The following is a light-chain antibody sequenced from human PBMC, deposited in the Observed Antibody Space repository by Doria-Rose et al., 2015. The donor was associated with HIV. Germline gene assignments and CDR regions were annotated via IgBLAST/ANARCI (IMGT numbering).Light chain of an antibody. CDR2: DDD. J-gene: IGLJ1*01. Sequence: LTQPPPVSVAPGQTARITCGGNNIGSRHVHWYQQRPGQAPVLVVYDDDAWLSGISGRFSGSIAGNTATLTISWVEAGDEADYYCQVSDSGREWGVFGSGTKVTVL. CDR3: QVSDSGREWGV. CDR1: NIGSRH. V-gene: IGLV3-21*02.